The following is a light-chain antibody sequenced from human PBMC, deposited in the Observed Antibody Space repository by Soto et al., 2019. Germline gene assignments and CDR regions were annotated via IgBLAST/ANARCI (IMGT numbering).Light chain of an antibody. CDR3: NSYTSSTTYV. CDR1: SSDVGGYNS. CDR2: EVN. J-gene: IGLJ1*01. Sequence: QSALTQPGSVSGSPGQSITISCTGTSSDVGGYNSVSWYQQHPGKAPKLMIYEVNNRPSGVSNRFSGSKSGNTASLTISGLQAEDEADYYCNSYTSSTTYVFGTGTKLTVL. V-gene: IGLV2-14*01.